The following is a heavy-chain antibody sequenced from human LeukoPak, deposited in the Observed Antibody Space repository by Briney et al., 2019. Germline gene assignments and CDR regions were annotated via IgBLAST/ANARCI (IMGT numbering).Heavy chain of an antibody. CDR1: GYTFISSD. V-gene: IGHV1-8*01. J-gene: IGHJ5*02. D-gene: IGHD3-10*01. CDR3: ARGLPTRGSSWFEP. Sequence: ASVKVSCKASGYTFISSDINWVRQASGQGLEWLGWMNPNSGNRAHAPKFQGRVTMTRDTSTSTAYMELTSLNYDDTAVYYCARGLPTRGSSWFEPWGQGTLVTVSS. CDR2: MNPNSGNR.